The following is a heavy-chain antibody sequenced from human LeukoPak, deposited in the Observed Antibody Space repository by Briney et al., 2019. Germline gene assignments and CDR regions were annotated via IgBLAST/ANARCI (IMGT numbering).Heavy chain of an antibody. V-gene: IGHV3-43*02. J-gene: IGHJ4*02. CDR2: ISGDGDST. CDR1: GFTFDDYA. CDR3: AKQYYYDSSGYPIPYFDY. Sequence: GGSLRLSCEASGFTFDDYAMHWVRQAPGKGLEWVSLISGDGDSTYYTDSVKGRFTISRDNSKNSLYLQMNSLRTEDTALYYCAKQYYYDSSGYPIPYFDYWGQGTLVTVSS. D-gene: IGHD3-22*01.